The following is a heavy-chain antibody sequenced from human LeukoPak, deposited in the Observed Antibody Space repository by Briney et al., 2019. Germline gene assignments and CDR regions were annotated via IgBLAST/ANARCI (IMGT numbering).Heavy chain of an antibody. J-gene: IGHJ5*02. Sequence: SVKVSCKASGGTFSSYAISWVRQAPGQGLEWMGGIIPIFGTANYAQKFQGRVTITTDESTGTAYMELSSLRSEDTAVYYCARDQGDYGDYRTYNWFDPWGQGTLVTVSS. V-gene: IGHV1-69*05. D-gene: IGHD4-17*01. CDR2: IIPIFGTA. CDR3: ARDQGDYGDYRTYNWFDP. CDR1: GGTFSSYA.